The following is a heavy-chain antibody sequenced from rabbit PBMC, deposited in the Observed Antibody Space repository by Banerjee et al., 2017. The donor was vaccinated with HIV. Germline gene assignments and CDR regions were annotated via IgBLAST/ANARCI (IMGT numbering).Heavy chain of an antibody. V-gene: IGHV1S45*01. J-gene: IGHJ4*01. Sequence: LVESGGDLVPPEGSLTLTCTASGFSFNNNYVMCWVRQAPGKGLEWIACINTNSGNAVYASWAKGRFTISKTSSTTVTLQMTSLTAADTATYFCARGVTMTMVTFNLWGPGTLVTVS. CDR1: GFSFNNNYV. D-gene: IGHD2-1*01. CDR3: ARGVTMTMVTFNL. CDR2: INTNSGNA.